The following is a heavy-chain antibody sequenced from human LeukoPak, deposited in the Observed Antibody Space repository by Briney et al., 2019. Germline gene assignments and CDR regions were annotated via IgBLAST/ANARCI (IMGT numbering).Heavy chain of an antibody. CDR1: GFTFSTYP. V-gene: IGHV3-48*01. CDR3: ARDYDYGFDN. J-gene: IGHJ4*02. CDR2: IRGSGTT. D-gene: IGHD4-17*01. Sequence: GGSLRLSCAASGFTFSTYPMNWVRQAPGKGLEWISHIRGSGTTDYADSVKGRFTISRDNAKNSLCLQLSSLRAEDTAVYYCARDYDYGFDNWGQGTLVTVSS.